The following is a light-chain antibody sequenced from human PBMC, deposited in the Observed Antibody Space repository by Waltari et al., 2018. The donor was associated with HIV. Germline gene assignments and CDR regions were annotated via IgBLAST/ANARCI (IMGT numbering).Light chain of an antibody. Sequence: YQQRPGSSPTTVIYEDDQRPSGVPGRFSGSIDRSSNSASLTISGLMTEDEADYYCQSYDSNTRIFGTGTKVTVL. J-gene: IGLJ1*01. CDR3: QSYDSNTRI. V-gene: IGLV6-57*01. CDR2: EDD.